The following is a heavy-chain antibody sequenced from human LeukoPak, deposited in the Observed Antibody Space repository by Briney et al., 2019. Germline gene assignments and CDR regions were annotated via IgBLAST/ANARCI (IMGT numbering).Heavy chain of an antibody. CDR1: GVSISSGNSY. J-gene: IGHJ3*02. CDR3: ARSDGYGLVGI. V-gene: IGHV4-39*07. Sequence: SETLSLTCSVSGVSISSGNSYWGWIRQPPGKTLEWIGSIYSRGNTYYNPSLKSRVIILIDTAKNHFSLNLSSVTAADTAVYYCARSDGYGLVGIWGQGTMVTVSS. CDR2: IYSRGNT. D-gene: IGHD3-10*01.